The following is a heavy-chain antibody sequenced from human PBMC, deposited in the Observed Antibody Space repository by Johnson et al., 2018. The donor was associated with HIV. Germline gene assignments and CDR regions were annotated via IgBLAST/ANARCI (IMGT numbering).Heavy chain of an antibody. Sequence: QVQLVESGGGLVQPGGSLRLSCAASGFSFSSTWMTWVRQAPGKGLEWVAVIASGGGHEVYADSVRGRFTISRDNSKNTLYLQMSSLRVEDTAVYYCARTEMITFGGVIVLGGAFDIWGQGTMVTVSS. V-gene: IGHV3-30*03. J-gene: IGHJ3*02. CDR1: GFSFSSTW. D-gene: IGHD3-16*02. CDR2: IASGGGHE. CDR3: ARTEMITFGGVIVLGGAFDI.